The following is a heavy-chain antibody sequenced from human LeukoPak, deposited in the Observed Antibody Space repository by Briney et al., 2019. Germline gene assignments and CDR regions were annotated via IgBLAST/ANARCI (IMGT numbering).Heavy chain of an antibody. CDR2: ISWNSGSI. J-gene: IGHJ4*02. CDR3: AREYYFDY. Sequence: GGSLRLSCAASGFTLDDYAMHWVRQAPGKGLEWVSGISWNSGSIGYADSVKGRFTISRDNAKNSLYLQMNSLRAEDTAVYYCAREYYFDYWGQGTLVTVSS. CDR1: GFTLDDYA. V-gene: IGHV3-9*01.